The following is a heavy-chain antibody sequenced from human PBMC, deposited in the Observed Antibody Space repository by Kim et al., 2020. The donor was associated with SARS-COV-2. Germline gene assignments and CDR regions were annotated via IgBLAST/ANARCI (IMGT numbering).Heavy chain of an antibody. Sequence: GGSLRLSCRASGFIFRDYWMSWVRQSPGQLLASVANVSPDGSAKFYMDSVRGRFTISRDNDENSLFLQMNSLRAEDTGLYYCVRSVDFWGQGIQVTVSS. V-gene: IGHV3-7*01. CDR2: VSPDGSAK. CDR3: VRSVDF. CDR1: GFIFRDYW. J-gene: IGHJ4*02.